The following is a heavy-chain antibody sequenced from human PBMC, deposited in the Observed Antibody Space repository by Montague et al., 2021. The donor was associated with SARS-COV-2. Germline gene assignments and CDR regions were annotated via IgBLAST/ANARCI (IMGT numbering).Heavy chain of an antibody. CDR3: ANHGGLLRTFDWSH. CDR1: GFTVRSYA. J-gene: IGHJ4*02. CDR2: IGGSGDYT. D-gene: IGHD3-9*01. V-gene: IGHV3-23*01. Sequence: SLRLSCAASGFTVRSYAMSWVRQAPGKGLEWVSGIGGSGDYTHYADSVRGRFTISRDNSKNTLFLQMDNLRADDTAVYYCANHGGLLRTFDWSHWGQGTLVTVSS.